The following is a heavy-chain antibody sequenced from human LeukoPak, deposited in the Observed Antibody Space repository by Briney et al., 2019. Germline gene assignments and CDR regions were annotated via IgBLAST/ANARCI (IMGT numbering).Heavy chain of an antibody. D-gene: IGHD3-22*01. CDR1: GFTFSSYG. V-gene: IGHV3-33*01. Sequence: PGRSLRLSCAASGFTFSSYGMHWVRQAPGKGLEWLAVIWYDGSNIYYADPVKGRFAISRDNSKNTLYLQINSLRAEDTAVYYCARARNDYDTSSFSALDYWGQGTRVTVSS. J-gene: IGHJ4*02. CDR3: ARARNDYDTSSFSALDY. CDR2: IWYDGSNI.